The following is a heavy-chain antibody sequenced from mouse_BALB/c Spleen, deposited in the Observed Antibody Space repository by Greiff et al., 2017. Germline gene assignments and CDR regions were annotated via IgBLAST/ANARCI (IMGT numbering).Heavy chain of an antibody. Sequence: EVQVVESGGGLVQPGGSLRLSCATSGFTFSDFYMQWVRQPPGKRLEWIAASSNTANDYTTEYSATVKGRFIVSRDTSQSFLYLQMHALRAEDTANSDCARDAGVRAMDYWGQGTSVTVSS. V-gene: IGHV7-1*02. CDR2: SSNTANDYTT. D-gene: IGHD2-14*01. CDR3: ARDAGVRAMDY. CDR1: GFTFSDFY. J-gene: IGHJ4*01.